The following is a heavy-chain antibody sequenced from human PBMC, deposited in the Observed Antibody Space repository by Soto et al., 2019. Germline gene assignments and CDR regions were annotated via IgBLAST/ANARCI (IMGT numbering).Heavy chain of an antibody. V-gene: IGHV4-59*01. J-gene: IGHJ5*02. CDR3: ATTGPDGDHRFDA. CDR1: VGSTNNDN. Sequence: SETLSHTFSASVGSTNNDNWSWVRQPPGGGLEWIGYIDYTGSTNYNPSLKSRVTISVDTAKNQFSLKLTSVTAADTAVYYCATTGPDGDHRFDAWGQGTLVTVS. CDR2: IDYTGST. D-gene: IGHD1-1*01.